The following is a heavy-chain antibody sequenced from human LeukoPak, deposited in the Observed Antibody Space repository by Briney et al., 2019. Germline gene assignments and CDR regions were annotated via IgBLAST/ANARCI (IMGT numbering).Heavy chain of an antibody. D-gene: IGHD4-23*01. CDR1: GGPFSGYF. J-gene: IGHJ4*02. Sequence: PSETLSLTRAVSGGPFSGYFWNWIRQPPGKSLEWIGEINDRGITNYNPSLKSRVTISVDTSRNQFSLKLTSVTAADTAVYYCARDPTTVVTVPYYFDDWGQGTLVTVSS. V-gene: IGHV4-34*01. CDR2: INDRGIT. CDR3: ARDPTTVVTVPYYFDD.